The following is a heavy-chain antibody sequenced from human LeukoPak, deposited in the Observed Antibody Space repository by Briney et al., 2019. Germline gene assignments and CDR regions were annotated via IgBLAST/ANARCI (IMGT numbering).Heavy chain of an antibody. D-gene: IGHD4-17*01. CDR3: AREVDYGDYGDYYYYMDV. CDR1: GGSISSGSYY. J-gene: IGHJ6*03. CDR2: IYTSGST. Sequence: PSETLSLTCTVSGGSISSGSYYWSWIRQPAGKGLQWIGRIYTSGSTNYNPSLKSRVTISVDTSKNQFSLKLSSVTAADTAVYYCAREVDYGDYGDYYYYMDVWGKGTTVTVSS. V-gene: IGHV4-61*02.